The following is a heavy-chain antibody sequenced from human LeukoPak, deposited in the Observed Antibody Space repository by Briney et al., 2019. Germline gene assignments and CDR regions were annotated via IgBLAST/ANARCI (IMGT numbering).Heavy chain of an antibody. V-gene: IGHV3-7*01. CDR3: ARDYYDSSGYPEYFQH. CDR2: INHRGSDQ. J-gene: IGHJ1*01. Sequence: GGSLRLSCAASGFTFGSSWMIWVRQAPGEGLEWVANINHRGSDQRYVDSVKGRFTISRDNTKNSLYLQMNSLRAEDTAVYYCARDYYDSSGYPEYFQHWGQGTLVTVSS. CDR1: GFTFGSSW. D-gene: IGHD3-22*01.